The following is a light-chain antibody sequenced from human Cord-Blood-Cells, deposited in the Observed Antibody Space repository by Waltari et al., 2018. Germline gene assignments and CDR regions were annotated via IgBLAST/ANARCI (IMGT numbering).Light chain of an antibody. Sequence: EILLTQSPGTRSLSQGERATLPCRASQSVSSSYLAWYQQKPGQAPRLLIYGASSRATGIPDRFSGSGSGTDFTLTISRLEPEDFAVYYCQQYGSSPKTFGQGTKVEIK. V-gene: IGKV3-20*01. J-gene: IGKJ1*01. CDR2: GAS. CDR3: QQYGSSPKT. CDR1: QSVSSSY.